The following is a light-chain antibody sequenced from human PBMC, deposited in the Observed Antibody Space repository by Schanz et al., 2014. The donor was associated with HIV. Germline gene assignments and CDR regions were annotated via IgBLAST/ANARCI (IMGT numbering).Light chain of an antibody. Sequence: DIQMTQSPSTLSASVGDRVTLTCRASQSISSWLAWYQQKPGKAPKLLIYKASSLESGVPSRFSGSGSGTEFTLTISSLQPDDFATYYCQQYAVSSWTFGLGTRV. J-gene: IGKJ1*01. CDR3: QQYAVSSWT. V-gene: IGKV1-5*03. CDR2: KAS. CDR1: QSISSW.